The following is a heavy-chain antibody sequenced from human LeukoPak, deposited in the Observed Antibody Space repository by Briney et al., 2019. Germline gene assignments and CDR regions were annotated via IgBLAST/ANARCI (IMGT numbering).Heavy chain of an antibody. Sequence: GGSLRLSCAASGFTFSSYVMHWVRQAPGKGLEWVAVIYSGGSTYYADSVKGRFTISRDNSKNTLYLQMNSLRAEDTAVYYCAINMAADGDYWGQGTLVTVSS. CDR2: IYSGGST. CDR3: AINMAADGDY. V-gene: IGHV3-NL1*01. D-gene: IGHD6-13*01. J-gene: IGHJ4*02. CDR1: GFTFSSYV.